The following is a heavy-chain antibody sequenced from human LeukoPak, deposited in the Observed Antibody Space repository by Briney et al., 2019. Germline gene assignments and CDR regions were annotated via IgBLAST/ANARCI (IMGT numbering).Heavy chain of an antibody. CDR2: ISWNGDST. J-gene: IGHJ4*02. CDR1: GYTFDDYA. V-gene: IGHV3-9*01. D-gene: IGHD4-17*01. Sequence: RSGRSLRLSCAASGYTFDDYAMHWVRQVPGKGLEWVSSISWNGDSTDYGDSVKGRFTISRDNAKNSLYLQMTNLGSEDTALYYCAKSNGAEDDDDDNGDYGFDSWGQGTLVTVSS. CDR3: AKSNGAEDDDDDNGDYGFDS.